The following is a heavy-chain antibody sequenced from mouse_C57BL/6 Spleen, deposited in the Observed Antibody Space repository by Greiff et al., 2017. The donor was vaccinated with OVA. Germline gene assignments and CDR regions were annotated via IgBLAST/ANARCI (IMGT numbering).Heavy chain of an antibody. Sequence: LVESGAELVKPGASVKISCKASGYAFSSYWMNWVKQRPGKGLEWIGQIYPGDGDTNYNGKFKGKATLTADKSSSTAYMQLSSLTSEDSAVYFCARSGATMVTDYWGQGTTLTVSS. D-gene: IGHD2-2*01. CDR2: IYPGDGDT. V-gene: IGHV1-80*01. CDR3: ARSGATMVTDY. J-gene: IGHJ2*01. CDR1: GYAFSSYW.